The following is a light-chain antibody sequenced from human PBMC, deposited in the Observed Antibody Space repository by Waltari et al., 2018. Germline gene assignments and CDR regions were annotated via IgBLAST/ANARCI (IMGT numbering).Light chain of an antibody. Sequence: DIQMTQSPSAMSASVGDRVTITCRASQGISNYLAWFQQKPGKVPKRLFYGATSLQSVVPSRFSGSGSGTEFTLTISSLQPEDFATYYCLQHNNDPRTFGQGTKVEIK. V-gene: IGKV1-17*03. CDR2: GAT. J-gene: IGKJ1*01. CDR3: LQHNNDPRT. CDR1: QGISNY.